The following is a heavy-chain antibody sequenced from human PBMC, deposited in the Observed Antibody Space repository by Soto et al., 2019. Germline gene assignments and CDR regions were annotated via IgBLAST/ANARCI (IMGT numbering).Heavy chain of an antibody. CDR2: ISPYNGHR. D-gene: IGHD3-22*01. V-gene: IGHV1-18*01. CDR3: ARDSLMLDYYDSSGYYH. CDR1: GYSFSSYG. Sequence: ASVKVSCKASGYSFSSYGISWVRRAPGQGLEWMGWISPYNGHRQFVQKLQGRVTMTTDTSTSTAYMELRSLRSDDTAVYYCARDSLMLDYYDSSGYYHWGQGTLVTVSS. J-gene: IGHJ5*02.